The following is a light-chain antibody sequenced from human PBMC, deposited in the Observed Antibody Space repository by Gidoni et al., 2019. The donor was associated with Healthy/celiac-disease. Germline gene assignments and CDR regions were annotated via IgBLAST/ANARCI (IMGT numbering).Light chain of an antibody. CDR1: QSVSSN. V-gene: IGKV3-15*01. CDR3: QQYNYWPPWT. J-gene: IGKJ1*01. Sequence: EIVMTQSPATLSVSPAERATLSCRASQSVSSNLAWYQQKPGQAPRLLIYGASTRATGIPARFSGSGSGTEFTLTISSLQSEDFAVYYCQQYNYWPPWTFGQGTKVEIK. CDR2: GAS.